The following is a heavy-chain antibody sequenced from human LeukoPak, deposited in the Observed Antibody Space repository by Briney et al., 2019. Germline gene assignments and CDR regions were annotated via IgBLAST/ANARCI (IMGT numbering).Heavy chain of an antibody. CDR2: IQYSGSKK. CDR1: GFTFSNFD. V-gene: IGHV3-30*02. Sequence: GGSLRLSCAASGFTFSNFDMHWVRQAPGKGLEWVSFIQYSGSKKYYVDSVEGRFTISRDNSKDTLYVQMNSLRTEDTAVYYCAKGGRHGHSSYERGYFDFWGQGTLVTVSS. D-gene: IGHD2-15*01. CDR3: AKGGRHGHSSYERGYFDF. J-gene: IGHJ4*02.